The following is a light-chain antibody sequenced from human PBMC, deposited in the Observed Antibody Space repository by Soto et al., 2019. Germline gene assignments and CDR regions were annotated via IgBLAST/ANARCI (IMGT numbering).Light chain of an antibody. CDR1: QSVSSN. V-gene: IGKV3-15*01. J-gene: IGKJ5*01. CDR2: GAS. Sequence: ETVMTQSPATLSVSPGERATLSCRASQSVSSNVAWYQQTPGQAPRLLICGASTRATGIPDRFSGSGSGTEFTLTISSLQSEDFAVYYCQQYNNWPPVTFGQGTRLDIK. CDR3: QQYNNWPPVT.